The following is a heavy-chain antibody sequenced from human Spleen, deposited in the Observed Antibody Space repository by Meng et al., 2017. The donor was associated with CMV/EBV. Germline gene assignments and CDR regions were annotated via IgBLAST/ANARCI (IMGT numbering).Heavy chain of an antibody. D-gene: IGHD2-2*01. V-gene: IGHV4-39*07. CDR1: GASISSSTYY. Sequence: SETLSLTCTVSGASISSSTYYWGWIRRPPGKGLEWSGSIYSTGNTYYNPSLKSRFTISVDTSKNQFSLNLNSVTAADTAVYYCARGSGYCSTTSCSLGAFDIWGQGTMVTVSS. CDR3: ARGSGYCSTTSCSLGAFDI. J-gene: IGHJ3*02. CDR2: IYSTGNT.